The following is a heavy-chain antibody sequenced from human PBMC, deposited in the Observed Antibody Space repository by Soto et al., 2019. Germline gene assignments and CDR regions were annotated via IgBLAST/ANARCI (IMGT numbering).Heavy chain of an antibody. Sequence: VQLVASGGGVVQPGGSLSLSCAASGNIFNGYGMHWVRQPPGKGLEWVAIIRYDGTNIFYADSVKGRFTITRDNSKNTLHLQMNSLRVEDTALYYCARDGVEDTTVFGYNDYWGQGTLVTVSS. CDR1: GNIFNGYG. CDR3: ARDGVEDTTVFGYNDY. D-gene: IGHD1-26*01. CDR2: IRYDGTNI. J-gene: IGHJ4*02. V-gene: IGHV3-33*01.